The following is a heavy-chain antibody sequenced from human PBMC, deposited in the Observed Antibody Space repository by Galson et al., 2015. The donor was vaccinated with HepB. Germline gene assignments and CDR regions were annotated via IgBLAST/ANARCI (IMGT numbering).Heavy chain of an antibody. V-gene: IGHV3-53*01. CDR3: ARAIGRDGYLDY. Sequence: SLSLSCAASGFTVSSNYISWVRQAPGKGLEWVSVINSGGSTYYADSVKGRFTISRDNSKNTLYLQMNSLRAEDTAVYYCARAIGRDGYLDYWGQGTLVTVSS. J-gene: IGHJ4*02. CDR1: GFTVSSNY. D-gene: IGHD5-24*01. CDR2: INSGGST.